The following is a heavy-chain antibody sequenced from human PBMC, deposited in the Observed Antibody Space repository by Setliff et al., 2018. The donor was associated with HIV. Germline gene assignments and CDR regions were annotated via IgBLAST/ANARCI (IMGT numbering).Heavy chain of an antibody. CDR1: GGSISSHY. D-gene: IGHD3-22*01. CDR2: IYYSGST. CDR3: ARDRRIYYDSSGYYDAFDI. Sequence: PSETLSLTCTVSGGSISSHYWSWIRQPPGKGLEWIGYIYYSGSTNYNPSLKSRVTISVDTSKNQFSLKLSSVTAADTAVYYCARDRRIYYDSSGYYDAFDIWGQGTMVT. V-gene: IGHV4-59*11. J-gene: IGHJ3*02.